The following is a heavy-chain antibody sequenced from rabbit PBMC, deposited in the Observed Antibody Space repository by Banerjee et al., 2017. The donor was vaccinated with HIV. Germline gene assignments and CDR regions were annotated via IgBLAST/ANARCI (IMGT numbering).Heavy chain of an antibody. CDR1: GFSFSSSYW. Sequence: QSLEESGGDLVKPGASLTLTCTASGFSFSSSYWICWVRQAPGKGLEWIASIYTSSGITWYGSWAKGRFTISKTSSTTVTLQMTSLTAADTATYFCARDANSGGYITGLNLWGQGTLVTVS. CDR3: ARDANSGGYITGLNL. V-gene: IGHV1S40*01. CDR2: IYTSSGIT. D-gene: IGHD1-1*01. J-gene: IGHJ4*01.